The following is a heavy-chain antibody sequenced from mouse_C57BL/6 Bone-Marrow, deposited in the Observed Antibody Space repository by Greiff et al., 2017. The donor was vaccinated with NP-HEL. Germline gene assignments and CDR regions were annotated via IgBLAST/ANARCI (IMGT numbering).Heavy chain of an antibody. Sequence: VKLVESGAELMKPGASVKLSCKATGYPFTGYWIEWVKQRPGHGLEWIGEILPGSGSTNYNEKFKGKATFTADTSSNPAYMQLSSLTTEDSAIYYCARGDGSSPYYYAMDYWGQGTSVTVSS. J-gene: IGHJ4*01. CDR1: GYPFTGYW. CDR3: ARGDGSSPYYYAMDY. CDR2: ILPGSGST. D-gene: IGHD1-1*01. V-gene: IGHV1-9*01.